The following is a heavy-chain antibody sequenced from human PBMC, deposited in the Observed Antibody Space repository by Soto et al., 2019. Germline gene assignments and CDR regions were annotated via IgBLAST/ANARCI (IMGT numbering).Heavy chain of an antibody. V-gene: IGHV1-18*04. J-gene: IGHJ3*02. CDR2: ISAYNGNT. D-gene: IGHD3-22*01. CDR3: ARTSEYDSSGHGAFDI. Sequence: EASVKVSCKASGYTFTSYGISWVRQAPGQGLEWMGWISAYNGNTNYAQKLQGRVTMTTDTSTSTAYMELRSLRSDDTAVYYCARTSEYDSSGHGAFDIWGQGTMVT. CDR1: GYTFTSYG.